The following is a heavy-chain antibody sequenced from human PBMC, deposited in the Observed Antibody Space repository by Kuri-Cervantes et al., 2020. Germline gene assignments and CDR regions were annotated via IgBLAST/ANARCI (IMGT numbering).Heavy chain of an antibody. D-gene: IGHD3-10*01. J-gene: IGHJ4*02. Sequence: GSLRLSCTVSGGSVSSGSYYWSWIRQPPGKGLEWIGYIYYSGSTNYNPSLKSRVTISVDTSKNQFSLKLSSVTAAGTAVYYCARGTYGGVDYWGQGTLVTVSS. CDR1: GGSVSSGSYY. CDR2: IYYSGST. CDR3: ARGTYGGVDY. V-gene: IGHV4-61*01.